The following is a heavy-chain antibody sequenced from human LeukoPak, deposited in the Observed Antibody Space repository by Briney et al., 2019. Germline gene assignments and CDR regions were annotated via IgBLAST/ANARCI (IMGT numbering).Heavy chain of an antibody. V-gene: IGHV1-2*02. CDR1: GYTFTDYY. CDR2: INPNSGGT. Sequence: ASVTVSCTASGYTFTDYYMHWVRQAPGQGLEWMGWINPNSGGTNYAQKFQGRVSMTRDTSISTAYMELSRLRSDDTAVYYCARNTINWFDPWGQGVLVTVSS. J-gene: IGHJ5*02. CDR3: ARNTINWFDP. D-gene: IGHD5-24*01.